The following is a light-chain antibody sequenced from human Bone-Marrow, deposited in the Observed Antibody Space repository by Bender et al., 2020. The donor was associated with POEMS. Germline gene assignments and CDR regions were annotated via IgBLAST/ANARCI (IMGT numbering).Light chain of an antibody. CDR3: SSYAGPTSSVV. V-gene: IGLV2-14*03. J-gene: IGLJ2*01. Sequence: QSALTQPASVSGSPGQSITLSCTGTSNDIGAYDFVSWYQQHPGKAPKLMIYDVSTRPSGVSNRFSGSKSVNTASLTISGLQAEDEADYYCSSYAGPTSSVVFGGGTRLTVL. CDR2: DVS. CDR1: SNDIGAYDF.